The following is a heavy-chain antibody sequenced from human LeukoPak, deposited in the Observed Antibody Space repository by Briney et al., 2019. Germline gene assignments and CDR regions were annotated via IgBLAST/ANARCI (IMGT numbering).Heavy chain of an antibody. CDR3: ARGRDDNSGAKNAFDF. CDR2: ICTCGST. D-gene: IGHD3-22*01. CDR1: GGSINSYY. V-gene: IGHV4-4*07. J-gene: IGHJ3*01. Sequence: PSETLSLTCTVSGGSINSYYWSWILQPAGKGLEWIGRICTCGSTNYNPSLKSRVTMSVDTSKNQLSLKLSSVTAADTAVYYCARGRDDNSGAKNAFDFWGQGTMVTVSS.